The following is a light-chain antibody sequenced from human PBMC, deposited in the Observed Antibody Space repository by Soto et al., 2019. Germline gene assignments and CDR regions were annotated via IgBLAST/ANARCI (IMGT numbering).Light chain of an antibody. Sequence: EIVMTQSPATLSVSPGERATLSCRASQSVSSNLAGYQQKPGQAPRLLIYGASTRATGNPARFSGSGSGTEFTLTISSLQSEDFAVDYCQQYNNWPPGVTFGGGTKVEIK. J-gene: IGKJ4*01. CDR2: GAS. CDR1: QSVSSN. CDR3: QQYNNWPPGVT. V-gene: IGKV3-15*01.